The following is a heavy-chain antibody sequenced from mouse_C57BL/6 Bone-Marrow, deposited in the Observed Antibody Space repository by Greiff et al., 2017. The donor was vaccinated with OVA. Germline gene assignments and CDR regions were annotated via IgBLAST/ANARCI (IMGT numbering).Heavy chain of an antibody. CDR1: GFTFSSYA. V-gene: IGHV5-4*01. J-gene: IGHJ2*01. Sequence: DVHLVESGGGLVKPGGSLKLSCAASGFTFSSYAMSWVRQTPEKRLEWVATISDGGSYTYYPDNVKGRFTISRDNAKNNLYLQMSHLKSEDTAMYYCARGWDDWGQGTTLTVSS. CDR3: ARGWDD. CDR2: ISDGGSYT.